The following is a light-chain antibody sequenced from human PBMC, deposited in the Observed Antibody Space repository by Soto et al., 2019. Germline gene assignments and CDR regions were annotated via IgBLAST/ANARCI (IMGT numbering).Light chain of an antibody. CDR1: QGISSY. V-gene: IGKV1-9*01. J-gene: IGKJ5*01. CDR2: AAS. Sequence: DIQLTQSPSFRSASVGDRVIITCRASQGISSYLAWYQQKPGKAPKLLIYAASTLQSGVPSRFSGSGSGTEFTLTISSLQPEDFATYYCQQLNSYPITFGQGTRLEIK. CDR3: QQLNSYPIT.